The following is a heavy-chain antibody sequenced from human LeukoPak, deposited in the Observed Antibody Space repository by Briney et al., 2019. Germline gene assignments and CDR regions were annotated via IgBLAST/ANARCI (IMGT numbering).Heavy chain of an antibody. V-gene: IGHV3-7*01. CDR2: IKQDGSEK. CDR3: ATGSSIAAAGVHDYYYYYGMDV. CDR1: GFTFSSYW. J-gene: IGHJ6*02. D-gene: IGHD6-13*01. Sequence: PGGSLRLSCAASGFTFSSYWMSWGRQAPGKGLEWVANIKQDGSEKYYVDSVKGRFTISRDNAKNSLYLQMNSLRAEDTAVYYCATGSSIAAAGVHDYYYYYGMDVWGQGTTVTVSS.